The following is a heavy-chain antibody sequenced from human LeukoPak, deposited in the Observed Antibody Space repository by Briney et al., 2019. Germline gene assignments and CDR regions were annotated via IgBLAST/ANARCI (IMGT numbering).Heavy chain of an antibody. CDR2: IYSGGST. Sequence: PGGSLRLSCAASGFTFSSYAMSWVRQTPGKGLEWVSVIYSGGSTYYADSVKGRFTISRDNSKNTLYLQMNSLRAEDTAVYYCARDAGSGSYYGDAFDIWGQGTMVTVSS. CDR1: GFTFSSYA. V-gene: IGHV3-66*01. D-gene: IGHD3-10*01. CDR3: ARDAGSGSYYGDAFDI. J-gene: IGHJ3*02.